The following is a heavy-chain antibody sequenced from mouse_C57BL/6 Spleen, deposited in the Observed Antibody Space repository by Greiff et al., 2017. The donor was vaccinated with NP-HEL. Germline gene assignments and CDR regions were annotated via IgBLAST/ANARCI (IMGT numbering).Heavy chain of an antibody. CDR2: IYPRDGST. CDR1: GYTFTSYD. Sequence: QVQLKQSGPELVKPGASVKLSCKASGYTFTSYDINWVKQRPGQGLEWIGWIYPRDGSTKYNEKFKGKATLTVDTSSSTAYMELHSLTSEDSAVYFCAREGTVVPFAYWGQGTLVTVSA. CDR3: AREGTVVPFAY. V-gene: IGHV1-85*01. J-gene: IGHJ3*01. D-gene: IGHD1-1*01.